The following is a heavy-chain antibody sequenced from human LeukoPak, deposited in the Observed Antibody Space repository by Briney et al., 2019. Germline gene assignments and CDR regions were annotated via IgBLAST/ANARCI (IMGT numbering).Heavy chain of an antibody. V-gene: IGHV3-33*01. Sequence: PGGSLRLSCAASGFTFSSYGMHWVRQAPGKGLEWVAVIWYDGSNTYYADSVKGRFTISRDNSKDKLFLQLNSLRAEDTAVYYCASQGPEGTSGWYWGQGTLVTVSS. J-gene: IGHJ4*02. D-gene: IGHD6-19*01. CDR3: ASQGPEGTSGWY. CDR2: IWYDGSNT. CDR1: GFTFSSYG.